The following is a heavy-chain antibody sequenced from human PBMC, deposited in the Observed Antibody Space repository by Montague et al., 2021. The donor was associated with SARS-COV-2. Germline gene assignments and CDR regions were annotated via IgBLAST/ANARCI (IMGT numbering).Heavy chain of an antibody. V-gene: IGHV4-59*01. CDR2: IFHSGRT. Sequence: SETLSLTCTVSGGSIDSFYWSWIRRPPGKGLEWIGCIFHSGRTYYNPSLTLRVSMSVDTSKNQVSLRLSSLTAADTAVYYCARGGYYDNTGYYSDYYYNLDVWGQGTTVTVSS. D-gene: IGHD3-22*01. J-gene: IGHJ6*02. CDR1: GGSIDSFY. CDR3: ARGGYYDNTGYYSDYYYNLDV.